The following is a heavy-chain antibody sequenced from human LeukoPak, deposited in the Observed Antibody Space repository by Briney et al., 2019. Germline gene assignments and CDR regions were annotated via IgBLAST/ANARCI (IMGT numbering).Heavy chain of an antibody. V-gene: IGHV3-23*01. J-gene: IGHJ4*02. D-gene: IGHD4-11*01. Sequence: GGSMRLSCAASGFNLRDYDITWDRQAPGKGLEWVASISTSGATTNYADSVRGRLTIFRDNSNKVTYLRINSLSAEDTAVYYCARSINYSNYLLDSWGQGTRVTVSS. CDR1: GFNLRDYD. CDR2: ISTSGATT. CDR3: ARSINYSNYLLDS.